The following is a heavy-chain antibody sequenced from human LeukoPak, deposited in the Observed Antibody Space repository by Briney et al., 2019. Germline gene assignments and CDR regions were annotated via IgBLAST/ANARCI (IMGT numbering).Heavy chain of an antibody. D-gene: IGHD1-26*01. Sequence: GGSLRLSCAASGFTFSHYSMHWVRQAPGKGLEYVSAINSNGDDTYYANSVKGRFTISRDNSKDTLYLQMGSLRDEDMAVYYCARDPGRSPDYWAQGTLVTVTS. CDR1: GFTFSHYS. CDR2: INSNGDDT. J-gene: IGHJ4*02. CDR3: ARDPGRSPDY. V-gene: IGHV3-64*01.